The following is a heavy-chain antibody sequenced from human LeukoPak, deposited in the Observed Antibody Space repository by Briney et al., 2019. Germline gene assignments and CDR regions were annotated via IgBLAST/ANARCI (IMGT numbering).Heavy chain of an antibody. CDR1: GGSFSGYY. CDR2: INHSGST. D-gene: IGHD2-15*01. V-gene: IGHV4-34*01. Sequence: SETLSLTCAVYGGSFSGYYWSWIRQPPGKGLEWIGEINHSGSTNYNPSLKSRVTISVDTSKNQFSPKLSSVTAADTAVYYCARGSLKAVVAATGYRYWFDPWGQGTLVTVSS. J-gene: IGHJ5*02. CDR3: ARGSLKAVVAATGYRYWFDP.